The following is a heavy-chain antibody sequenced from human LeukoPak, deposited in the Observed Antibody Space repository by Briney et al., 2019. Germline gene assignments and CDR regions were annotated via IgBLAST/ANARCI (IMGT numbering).Heavy chain of an antibody. CDR1: GFTFDDYA. J-gene: IGHJ4*02. V-gene: IGHV3-9*01. D-gene: IGHD6-19*01. Sequence: GRSLRLSCAASGFTFDDYAIQWVRQAPGKGLEWVSGISWNSGNIGYADSVKGRFTISRDNAKNSLYLQMNSLRGDDTALYYCVKDGGAPKHGFSSGWYGYWGQGTLVTVPS. CDR3: VKDGGAPKHGFSSGWYGY. CDR2: ISWNSGNI.